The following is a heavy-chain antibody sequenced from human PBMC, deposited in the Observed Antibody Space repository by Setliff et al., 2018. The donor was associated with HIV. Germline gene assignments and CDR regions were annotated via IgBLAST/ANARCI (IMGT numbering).Heavy chain of an antibody. CDR1: GGSITSYF. J-gene: IGHJ4*02. D-gene: IGHD4-17*01. CDR3: AREIYGGNSRPFDY. Sequence: SETLSLTCTVSGGSITSYFWSWIRQPPGKGLEWIGYIYYSGSTNYSPSLKSRVTISVDTSKNQVSLKLSSVTAADTAVYYCAREIYGGNSRPFDYWGQGILGTAPQ. V-gene: IGHV4-59*01. CDR2: IYYSGST.